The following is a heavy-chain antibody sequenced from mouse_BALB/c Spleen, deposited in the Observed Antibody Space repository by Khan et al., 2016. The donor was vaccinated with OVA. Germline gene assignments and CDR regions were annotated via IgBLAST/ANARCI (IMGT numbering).Heavy chain of an antibody. CDR3: VRDGAYHRNDGWFAY. V-gene: IGHV1-4*01. CDR1: GYTFTSYT. J-gene: IGHJ3*01. CDR2: INPSNGYT. Sequence: QVQLQQSGAELARPGASVKMSCKASGYTFTSYTIHWIKLRPGQGLEWIGFINPSNGYTNYNQKFKDKATLTVDKSSTTVYMQLSSLTSDDSAVYNCVRDGAYHRNDGWFAYWGQGTLVTVSA. D-gene: IGHD2-14*01.